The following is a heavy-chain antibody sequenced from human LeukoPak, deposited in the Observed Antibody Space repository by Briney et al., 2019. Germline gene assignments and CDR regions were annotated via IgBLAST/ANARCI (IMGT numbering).Heavy chain of an antibody. CDR3: ARGSTYYYDSSGYYPTGYFDY. CDR2: ISGSGGST. V-gene: IGHV3-23*01. CDR1: GFTFSSYA. Sequence: GGSLRLSCAASGFTFSSYAMSWVRQAPGKGLEWVSAISGSGGSTYHADSVKGRFTISRDNSKNTLYLQMNSLRAEDTAVYYCARGSTYYYDSSGYYPTGYFDYWGQGTLVTVSS. D-gene: IGHD3-22*01. J-gene: IGHJ4*02.